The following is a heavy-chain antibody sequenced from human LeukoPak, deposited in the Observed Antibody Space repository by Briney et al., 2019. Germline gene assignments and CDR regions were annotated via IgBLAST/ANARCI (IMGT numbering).Heavy chain of an antibody. D-gene: IGHD1-26*01. CDR2: MTTSGNTI. J-gene: IGHJ4*02. CDR1: GITFSGYS. CDR3: ARVGGATAVTMYFEY. V-gene: IGHV3-48*02. Sequence: QPGGSLRLSCVVSGITFSGYSMIWVRQAPGKGLEWLSFMTTSGNTIFYAESVKDRFTISRDNAKQSLYLQMNSLRDEDTAVYYCARVGGATAVTMYFEYWGQGTLVTVTS.